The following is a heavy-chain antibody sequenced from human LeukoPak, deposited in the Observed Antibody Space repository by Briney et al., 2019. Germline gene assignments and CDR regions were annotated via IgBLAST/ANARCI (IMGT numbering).Heavy chain of an antibody. CDR2: IYPGDSDT. J-gene: IGHJ4*02. CDR1: GYSFTSYW. CDR3: ARHPAYCTNGVCYPAYFDY. D-gene: IGHD2-8*01. Sequence: GESLKISCKGSGYSFTSYWIGWVRQMPGKGLEWMGIIYPGDSDTRYSPSFQGQVTISADKSISTASLQWSSLKASDTAMYYCARHPAYCTNGVCYPAYFDYWGQGTLVTASS. V-gene: IGHV5-51*01.